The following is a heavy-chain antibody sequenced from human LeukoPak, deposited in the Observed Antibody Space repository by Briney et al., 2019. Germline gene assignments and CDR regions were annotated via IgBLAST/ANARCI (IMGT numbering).Heavy chain of an antibody. CDR1: GFTFSSYA. CDR2: MSGSDGST. CDR3: AKHFYDSSGCSR. J-gene: IGHJ4*02. D-gene: IGHD3-22*01. Sequence: GGSLRLSCAASGFTFSSYAMSWVRQAPGKGLEGVSAMSGSDGSTFYADSVKGRFTVSRDNSKNSLYLQMKSLRTEDTAVYYCAKHFYDSSGCSRWGQGALVTVSS. V-gene: IGHV3-23*01.